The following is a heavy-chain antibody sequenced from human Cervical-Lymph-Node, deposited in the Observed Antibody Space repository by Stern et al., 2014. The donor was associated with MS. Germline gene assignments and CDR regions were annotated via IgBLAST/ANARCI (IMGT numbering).Heavy chain of an antibody. J-gene: IGHJ4*02. V-gene: IGHV4-61*01. Sequence: QVQLVESGPGLVKPSETLSLTCTVSGGSVSSDSYFWSWIRQPPGKGLEWIAYIHYSESTNYNPSLKSRVTISLDTSKNQLSLKLSSVTAADTAVYYCARARFGSADYWGQGTLVTVSS. D-gene: IGHD1-26*01. CDR3: ARARFGSADY. CDR2: IHYSEST. CDR1: GGSVSSDSYF.